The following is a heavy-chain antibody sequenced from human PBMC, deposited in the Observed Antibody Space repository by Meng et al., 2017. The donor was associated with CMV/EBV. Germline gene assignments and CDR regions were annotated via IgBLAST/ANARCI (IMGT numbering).Heavy chain of an antibody. CDR3: AGTGYNPYYYYYYGMDV. J-gene: IGHJ6*02. Sequence: SETLSLTCAVYGGSFSGYYWSWIRQPPGKGLEWIGEINHGGSTNYNPSLKSGVTISVDTSKNQFSLKLSSVAAADTTVYYCAGTGYNPYYYYYYGMDVWGQGTTVTVSS. V-gene: IGHV4-34*01. CDR1: GGSFSGYY. D-gene: IGHD1-14*01. CDR2: INHGGST.